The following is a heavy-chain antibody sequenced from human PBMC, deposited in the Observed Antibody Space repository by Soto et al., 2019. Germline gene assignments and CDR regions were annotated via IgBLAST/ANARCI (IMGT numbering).Heavy chain of an antibody. CDR1: GFTFSSYG. CDR3: AKTHIKTDLLGSSWYSDAFDI. CDR2: ISYDGSNK. V-gene: IGHV3-30*18. Sequence: QVQLVESGGGVVQPGRSLRLSCAASGFTFSSYGMHWVRQAPGKGLEWVAVISYDGSNKYYADSVKGRFTISRDNSKNTLYLQMNSLRAEDTAVYYCAKTHIKTDLLGSSWYSDAFDIWGQGTMVTVSS. D-gene: IGHD6-13*01. J-gene: IGHJ3*02.